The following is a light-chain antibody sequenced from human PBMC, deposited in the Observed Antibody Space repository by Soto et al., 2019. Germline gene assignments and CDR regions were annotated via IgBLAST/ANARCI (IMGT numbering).Light chain of an antibody. J-gene: IGKJ4*01. V-gene: IGKV1-5*01. CDR2: DAS. Sequence: QMTQSPSTLSASVGDRVTITCRASQSISSWLAWYQQKPGKAPKLLIFDASSLESGTPSRFSGRRSGTQFTLTIDGLQPDDFATYFCQQYDNYKPLTFGGGTKVDIK. CDR1: QSISSW. CDR3: QQYDNYKPLT.